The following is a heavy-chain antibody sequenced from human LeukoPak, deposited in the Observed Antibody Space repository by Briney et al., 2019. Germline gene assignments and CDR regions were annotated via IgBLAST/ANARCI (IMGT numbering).Heavy chain of an antibody. Sequence: SETLSLTCAVYGGSFSGYYRSWIRQPPGKGLEWIGEINHSGSTNYNPSLKSRVTISVDTSKNQFSLKLSSVTAADTAVYYCASRPLDYSNHNWFDPWGQGTLVTVPS. J-gene: IGHJ5*02. CDR2: INHSGST. V-gene: IGHV4-34*01. D-gene: IGHD4-11*01. CDR1: GGSFSGYY. CDR3: ASRPLDYSNHNWFDP.